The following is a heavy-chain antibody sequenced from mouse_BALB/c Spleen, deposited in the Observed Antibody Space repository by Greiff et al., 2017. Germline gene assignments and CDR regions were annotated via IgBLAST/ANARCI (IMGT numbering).Heavy chain of an antibody. Sequence: DVQLQESGPGLVKPSQSLSLTCSVTGYSITSGYYWNWIRQFPGNKLEWMGYISYDGSNNYNPSLKNRISITRDTSKNQFFLKLNSVTTEDTATYYCARDYGNYEMDYWGQGTSVTVSS. CDR3: ARDYGNYEMDY. CDR2: ISYDGSN. J-gene: IGHJ4*01. CDR1: GYSITSGYY. V-gene: IGHV3-6*02. D-gene: IGHD2-1*01.